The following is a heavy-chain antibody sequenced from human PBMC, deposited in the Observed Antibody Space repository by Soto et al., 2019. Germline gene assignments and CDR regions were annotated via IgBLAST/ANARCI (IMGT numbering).Heavy chain of an antibody. CDR3: AIIQTVQLERPPYYYYYMDV. V-gene: IGHV4-59*08. D-gene: IGHD1-1*01. CDR1: GGSISSYY. J-gene: IGHJ6*03. CDR2: IYYSGST. Sequence: SETLSLTCTVSGGSISSYYWSWIRQPPGKGLEWIGYIYYSGSTNYNPSLKSRVTISVDTSKNQFSLKLSSVTAADTAVYYCAIIQTVQLERPPYYYYYMDVWGKGTTVTVSS.